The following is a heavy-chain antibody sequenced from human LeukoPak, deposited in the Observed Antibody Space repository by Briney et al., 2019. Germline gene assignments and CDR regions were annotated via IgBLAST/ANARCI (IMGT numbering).Heavy chain of an antibody. CDR1: GFTFSNYL. CDR2: ISYGGSTK. Sequence: GGSLRLSCAASGFTFSNYLMHWVRQAPGKGLEWVAVISYGGSTKHYADSVKSRFTISRDNSKNTLYLQMNSLRAEDMAVYYCAREGVGYGNAFDIWGQGTMVTVSS. D-gene: IGHD5-24*01. J-gene: IGHJ3*02. V-gene: IGHV3-30-3*01. CDR3: AREGVGYGNAFDI.